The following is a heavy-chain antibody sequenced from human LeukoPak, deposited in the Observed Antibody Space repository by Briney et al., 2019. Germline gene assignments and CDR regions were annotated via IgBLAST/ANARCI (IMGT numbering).Heavy chain of an antibody. CDR1: GGSISSYY. D-gene: IGHD5-12*01. Sequence: PSETLSLTCTVSGGSISSYYWSWIRQPPGKGLEWIGEINHSGSTNYNPSLKSRVTISVDTSKNQFSLKLSSVTAADTAVYYCARAKWLRLAPFDYWGQGTLVTVSS. CDR3: ARAKWLRLAPFDY. CDR2: INHSGST. J-gene: IGHJ4*02. V-gene: IGHV4-34*01.